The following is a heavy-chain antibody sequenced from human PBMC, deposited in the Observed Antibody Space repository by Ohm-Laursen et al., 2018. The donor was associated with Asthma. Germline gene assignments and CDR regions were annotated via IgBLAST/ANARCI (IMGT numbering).Heavy chain of an antibody. CDR3: ARGAFYYESTGYYFFDH. CDR1: GVSISSGGYF. D-gene: IGHD3-22*01. CDR2: IYYSGLT. J-gene: IGHJ4*02. Sequence: SQTLSLTCTVSGVSISSGGYFWSWIRQHPGKGLEWIGYIYYSGLTYSNPSLRSRVIISVDTSKNQFSLNLTSVTAADTAVYYCARGAFYYESTGYYFFDHWGQGALVTVSS. V-gene: IGHV4-31*03.